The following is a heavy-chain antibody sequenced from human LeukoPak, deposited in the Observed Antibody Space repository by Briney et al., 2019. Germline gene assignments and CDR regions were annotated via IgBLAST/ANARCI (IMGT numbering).Heavy chain of an antibody. D-gene: IGHD4-17*01. V-gene: IGHV1-46*01. J-gene: IGHJ5*02. CDR1: GYTFTSYY. CDR2: INPSGGST. Sequence: ASVKVSCKASGYTFTSYYMHWVRQAPGQGLEWMGIINPSGGSTSYAQKFQGRVTMTRDTSTSTVYMELSSLRSEDTAVYYCAIAKGYGDYGGWFDPWGQGTLVTVSS. CDR3: AIAKGYGDYGGWFDP.